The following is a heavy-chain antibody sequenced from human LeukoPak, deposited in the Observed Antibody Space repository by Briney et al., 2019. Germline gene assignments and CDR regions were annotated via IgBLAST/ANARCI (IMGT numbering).Heavy chain of an antibody. D-gene: IGHD3-10*01. CDR1: GFTFSIYG. CDR3: ARANYVSGSNYYYGLDV. CDR2: IWFDGSNK. Sequence: PGGSLRLSCGASGFTFSIYGMHWVRQAPGKGPEWVAVIWFDGSNKYYADSAKGRFTISRDNSKNTLYLQINSLRAEDTAVYYCARANYVSGSNYYYGLDVWGQGTTVTVSS. J-gene: IGHJ6*02. V-gene: IGHV3-33*01.